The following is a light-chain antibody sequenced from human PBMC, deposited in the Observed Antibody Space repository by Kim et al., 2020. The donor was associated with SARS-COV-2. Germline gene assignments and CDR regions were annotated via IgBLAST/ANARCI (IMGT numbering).Light chain of an antibody. CDR3: NSRDSSDNHLV. Sequence: SSELTQDPAVSVALGQTVRITCQGDSLRNYYASWYQQKPRQAPVVVIYGRNDRPSGIPDRFSGSNSGNTASLTITGAQAEDEANYYCNSRDSSDNHLVFG. CDR2: GRN. V-gene: IGLV3-19*01. J-gene: IGLJ3*02. CDR1: SLRNYY.